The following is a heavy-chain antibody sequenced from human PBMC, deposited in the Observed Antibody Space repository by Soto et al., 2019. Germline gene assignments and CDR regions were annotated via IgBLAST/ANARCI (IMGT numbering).Heavy chain of an antibody. Sequence: PSETLSLTCAVYGGSFSDYSWSWIRQPPGKGLEWIGEINHSGSTNYNPSLTSRVTISVDTSKNQFSLKLSSVTAADTAVYYCAREGYSYGYRRYNWFDPLGQGTQVNVS. J-gene: IGHJ5*02. CDR2: INHSGST. CDR3: AREGYSYGYRRYNWFDP. V-gene: IGHV4-34*01. D-gene: IGHD5-18*01. CDR1: GGSFSDYS.